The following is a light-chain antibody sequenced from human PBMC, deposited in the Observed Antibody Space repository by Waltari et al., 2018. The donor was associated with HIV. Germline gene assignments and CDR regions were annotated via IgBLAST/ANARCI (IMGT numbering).Light chain of an antibody. CDR2: RNN. V-gene: IGLV1-47*01. CDR3: AAWDDSLSGQWV. J-gene: IGLJ3*02. Sequence: QSVLTQPPSASGTPGQRVTISCSGSSSNIGSNYVYWYQQLPGTAPKLLIYRNNQRPSGVPDRFSGCKSGTSAALAISGLRSEDEADYYCAAWDDSLSGQWVFGGGTKLTVL. CDR1: SSNIGSNY.